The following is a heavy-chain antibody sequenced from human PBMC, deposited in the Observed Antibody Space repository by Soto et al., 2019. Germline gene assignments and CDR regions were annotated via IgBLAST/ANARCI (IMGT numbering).Heavy chain of an antibody. J-gene: IGHJ4*02. CDR2: IWSDGTKK. CDR3: ARYGAENYVFDY. V-gene: IGHV3-33*01. D-gene: IGHD3-10*01. CDR1: GFTFSSSG. Sequence: QVQLVESGGGVVQPGRSLRLSCAASGFTFSSSGMHWVRQAPGKGLEWVAVIWSDGTKKYYADSVKGRFTISRDNSKNTLYLQMTSLRAEDTAVYYCARYGAENYVFDYWGQGTLVTVSS.